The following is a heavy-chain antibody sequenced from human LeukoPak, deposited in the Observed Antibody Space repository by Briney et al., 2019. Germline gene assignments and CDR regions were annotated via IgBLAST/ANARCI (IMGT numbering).Heavy chain of an antibody. D-gene: IGHD3-22*01. CDR1: GFTFSSYA. CDR3: AKYRIVGYYDSSGIDY. Sequence: GGSLRLSCAASGFTFSSYAMSWVRQAPGKGLEWVSAISGSGGSTYYADSVKGRFTISRDNSKNTLSLQMNSLRAEDTAVYYCAKYRIVGYYDSSGIDYWGQGTLVTVSS. V-gene: IGHV3-23*01. CDR2: ISGSGGST. J-gene: IGHJ4*02.